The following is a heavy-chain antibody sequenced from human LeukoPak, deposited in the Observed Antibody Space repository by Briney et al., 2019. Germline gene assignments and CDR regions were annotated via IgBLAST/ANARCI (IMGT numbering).Heavy chain of an antibody. V-gene: IGHV1-2*02. J-gene: IGHJ4*02. CDR3: AREEQLVRIASYYFDY. CDR2: INPNSGGT. D-gene: IGHD6-6*01. CDR1: GYTFTGYY. Sequence: ASVKLSCKASGYTFTGYYMHWVRQAPGQGLGWLGWINPNSGGTNYSQKFQGRVTMTRDTSISTAYMELSRLRSDDTAVYYCAREEQLVRIASYYFDYWGQGTLVTVSS.